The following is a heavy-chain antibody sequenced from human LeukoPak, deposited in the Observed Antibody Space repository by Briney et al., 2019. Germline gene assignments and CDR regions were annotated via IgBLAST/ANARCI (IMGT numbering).Heavy chain of an antibody. D-gene: IGHD3-22*01. CDR2: ISAYNGNT. J-gene: IGHJ4*02. CDR3: ARVRSYYDSSGYEYASLDY. V-gene: IGHV1-18*01. CDR1: GYTFTSYG. Sequence: GASVKVSCNASGYTFTSYGINWVRQAPGQGLEWMGWISAYNGNTNYAQKLQGRVTMTTDTSTSTAYMELRSLRSDDTAVYYCARVRSYYDSSGYEYASLDYWGQGTLVTVSS.